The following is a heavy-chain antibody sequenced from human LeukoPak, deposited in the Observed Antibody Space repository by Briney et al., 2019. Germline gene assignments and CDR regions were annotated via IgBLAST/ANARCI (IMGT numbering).Heavy chain of an antibody. CDR1: GFTFSNYA. V-gene: IGHV3-23*01. CDR3: AKESALVGALVAFDY. CDR2: ISGSGGST. Sequence: GGSLRLSCAASGFTFSNYAMRWVRQAPGKGLEWVSAISGSGGSTYYADSVKGRFTISGDNSKNTLYLQMNSLRAEDTAVYYCAKESALVGALVAFDYWGQGTLVTVSS. J-gene: IGHJ4*02. D-gene: IGHD1-26*01.